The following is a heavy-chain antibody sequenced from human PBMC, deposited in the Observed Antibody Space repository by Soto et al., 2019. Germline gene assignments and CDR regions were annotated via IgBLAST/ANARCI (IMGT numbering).Heavy chain of an antibody. Sequence: QVQLQQSGPGLVKSSQTLSLTCAISGDSVSRNNTIWNWIRQSPSRGLEWLGRTYYRSKWYNEYAEPVKSRITFNSDTSKNQFSLQLNSVTPEDTAVYYCARGWAFDYWGQGTLVTVSS. CDR3: ARGWAFDY. V-gene: IGHV6-1*01. J-gene: IGHJ4*02. CDR1: GDSVSRNNTI. D-gene: IGHD6-19*01. CDR2: TYYRSKWYN.